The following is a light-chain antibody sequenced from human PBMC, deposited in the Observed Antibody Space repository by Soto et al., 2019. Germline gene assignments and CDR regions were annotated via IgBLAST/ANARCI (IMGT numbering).Light chain of an antibody. V-gene: IGKV3-20*01. CDR1: QSVSSSY. J-gene: IGKJ4*01. Sequence: EIVLTQSPGTLSLSPGERATLSCRASQSVSSSYLAWYQQKPGQAPRLLIYGESSRATGIPDRFSGSGSGTDFTLIISRLEPEDSAVYYCQQYGNSPLTFGGGTKVEIK. CDR3: QQYGNSPLT. CDR2: GES.